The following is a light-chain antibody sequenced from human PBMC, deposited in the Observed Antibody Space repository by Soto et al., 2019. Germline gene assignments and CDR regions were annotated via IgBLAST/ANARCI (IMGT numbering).Light chain of an antibody. Sequence: QSALTQPASVSGSPGQSITISCTGTSSDVGSYNLVSWYQHHPGKAPKLMIYEGSKRPSGVSFRFSGSKSGNTASLTISGRQPEDEADYYCCSYAGSNSDVFGIGTKLTVL. J-gene: IGLJ1*01. CDR3: CSYAGSNSDV. CDR1: SSDVGSYNL. CDR2: EGS. V-gene: IGLV2-23*01.